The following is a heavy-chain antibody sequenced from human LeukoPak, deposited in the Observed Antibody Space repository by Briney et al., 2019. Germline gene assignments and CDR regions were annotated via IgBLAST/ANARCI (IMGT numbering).Heavy chain of an antibody. CDR3: AKVASLCTSTSCVRGGFDY. Sequence: GGSLRLSCTASGFTFSNHAMSWVRQAPGKGLEWVSALSGSGGNTYYADSVKGRFTISRDNSKNTLYLQMNSLRAEDTAKYYCAKVASLCTSTSCVRGGFDYWGQGTLVTVSS. CDR1: GFTFSNHA. CDR2: LSGSGGNT. V-gene: IGHV3-23*01. J-gene: IGHJ4*02. D-gene: IGHD2-2*01.